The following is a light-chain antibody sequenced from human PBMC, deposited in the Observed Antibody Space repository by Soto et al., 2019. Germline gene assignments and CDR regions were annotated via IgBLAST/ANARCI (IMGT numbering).Light chain of an antibody. Sequence: DIQMNPSPSSLSASVGDRVTITCRASQSISSYLNWYQQKPGKAPKLLIYAASSLQSGVPSRFSGSGSGTDFTLTISSLQPEDFATYYWQQSYSTSWTCGQGTKVEIK. V-gene: IGKV1-39*01. CDR2: AAS. J-gene: IGKJ1*01. CDR1: QSISSY. CDR3: QQSYSTSWT.